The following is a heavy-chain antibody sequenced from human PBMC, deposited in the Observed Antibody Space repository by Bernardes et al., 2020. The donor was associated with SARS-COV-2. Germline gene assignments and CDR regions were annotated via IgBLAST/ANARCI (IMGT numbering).Heavy chain of an antibody. J-gene: IGHJ6*02. CDR3: ATAIAVAGTPQSYYYYYGMDV. CDR2: FDPEDGET. D-gene: IGHD6-19*01. V-gene: IGHV1-24*01. CDR1: GYTLTELS. Sequence: ASAKVSCKVSGYTLTELSMHWVRQAPGKGLEWMGGFDPEDGETIYAQKFQGRVTMTEDTSTDTAYMELSSLRSEDTAVYYCATAIAVAGTPQSYYYYYGMDVWGQGTTVTVSS.